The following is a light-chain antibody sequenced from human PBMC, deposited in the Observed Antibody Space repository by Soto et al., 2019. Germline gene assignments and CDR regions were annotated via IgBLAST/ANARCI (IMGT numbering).Light chain of an antibody. J-gene: IGKJ2*01. CDR2: WAS. Sequence: DIVMTQSPDSLAVSLGERATINCKSSQSVLYSSNNTNYLAWYQQRPGQPPKLLIYWASTRESGVPDRFSGSGSGTDFTLTITSLQAEEVAVYYCQQYESTPPTFGQGTKLEIK. V-gene: IGKV4-1*01. CDR1: QSVLYSSNNTNY. CDR3: QQYESTPPT.